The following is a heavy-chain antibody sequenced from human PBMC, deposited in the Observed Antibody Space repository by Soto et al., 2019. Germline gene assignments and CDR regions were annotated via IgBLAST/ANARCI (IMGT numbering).Heavy chain of an antibody. D-gene: IGHD3-3*01. Sequence: SETLSLTCAVYGGSFSGYYWSWIRQPPGKGLEWIGEINHSGSINYNPSLKSRVTISVDTSKNQFSLKLSSVTAADTAVYYCARGGGDDFWTDLNWFDPWGQGTLVTVSS. J-gene: IGHJ5*02. CDR3: ARGGGDDFWTDLNWFDP. V-gene: IGHV4-34*01. CDR1: GGSFSGYY. CDR2: INHSGSI.